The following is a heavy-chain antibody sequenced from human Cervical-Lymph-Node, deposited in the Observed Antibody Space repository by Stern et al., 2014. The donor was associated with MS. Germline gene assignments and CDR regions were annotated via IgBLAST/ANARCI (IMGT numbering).Heavy chain of an antibody. CDR3: ARDSSKGGSNY. CDR2: IVYDGSNK. J-gene: IGHJ4*02. Sequence: VQLVESGGGVVQPGRSLRLACAASGFTFSSYGMHWVRQAPDTGLEWVAVIVYDGSNKYYADSVKGRFTISRYNSKNTVYLQMNSLRAEDTAVYYCARDSSKGGSNYWGQGTLVTVSS. D-gene: IGHD2-2*01. CDR1: GFTFSSYG. V-gene: IGHV3-33*01.